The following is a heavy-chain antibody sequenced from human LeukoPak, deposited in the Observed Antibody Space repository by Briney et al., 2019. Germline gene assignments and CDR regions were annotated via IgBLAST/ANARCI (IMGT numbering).Heavy chain of an antibody. CDR3: ARAIPNTYYDFWSGYYTGYYFDY. D-gene: IGHD3-3*01. V-gene: IGHV3-7*01. Sequence: GGSLRLSCAASGFTFSSYWMSWVRQAPGKGLEWVANIKQDGREKYYVDSVKGRFTISRDNAKNSLYLQMNSLRAEDTAVYYCARAIPNTYYDFWSGYYTGYYFDYWGQGTLVTVSS. CDR2: IKQDGREK. CDR1: GFTFSSYW. J-gene: IGHJ4*02.